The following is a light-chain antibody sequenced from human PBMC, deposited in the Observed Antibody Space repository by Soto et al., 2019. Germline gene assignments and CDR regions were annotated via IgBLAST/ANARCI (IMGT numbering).Light chain of an antibody. CDR3: QLYGISLT. V-gene: IGKV3-20*01. J-gene: IGKJ5*01. Sequence: EIVLTQSPGTLSLSPGERATLSCKTSQNIRSNFFAWHQHTPRQAPRLLIYASYNRATSIPDRFSGRASGTDSTPTINRLEPEYSAVYYCQLYGISLTFGQGTRLEIK. CDR2: ASY. CDR1: QNIRSNF.